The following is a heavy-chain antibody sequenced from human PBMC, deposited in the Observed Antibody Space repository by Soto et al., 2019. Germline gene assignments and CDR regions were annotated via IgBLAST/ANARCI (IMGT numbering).Heavy chain of an antibody. V-gene: IGHV1-18*01. J-gene: IGHJ4*02. CDR3: ARYQGSSGSPAFYFDY. CDR2: ISAYNGNT. Sequence: ASVKVSCKASGYTFTSSGISWVRQAPGQGLEWMGWISAYNGNTNYAQKLQGRVTMTTDTSTSTAYMELRSLRSDDTAVYYCARYQGSSGSPAFYFDYWGQGTLVTVSS. CDR1: GYTFTSSG. D-gene: IGHD6-19*01.